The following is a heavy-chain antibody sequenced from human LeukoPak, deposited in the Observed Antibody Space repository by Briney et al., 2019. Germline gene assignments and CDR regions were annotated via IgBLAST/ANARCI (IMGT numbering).Heavy chain of an antibody. CDR2: VFYSGST. Sequence: PSQTLSLTCTVSGGSLSDAAYYWGWIRQHPGEGLGWVGYVFYSGSTSYNPSLKSRVTISVDTSKNQFSLKLTSVTAADTAVYYCASIFGESPRYYGMDVWGQGTTVTVSS. CDR1: GGSLSDAAYY. V-gene: IGHV4-31*03. J-gene: IGHJ6*02. D-gene: IGHD3-10*02. CDR3: ASIFGESPRYYGMDV.